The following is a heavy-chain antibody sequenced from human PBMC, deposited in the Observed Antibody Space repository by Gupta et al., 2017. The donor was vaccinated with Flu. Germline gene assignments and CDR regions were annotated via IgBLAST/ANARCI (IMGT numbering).Heavy chain of an antibody. V-gene: IGHV3-21*01. D-gene: IGHD4-17*01. CDR2: ISSSSSYI. CDR3: AREGGYGDYVYYYYYGMDV. CDR1: GFTFNIYS. J-gene: IGHJ6*02. Sequence: EVQLVESGGGLVKPGGSLRLSCADSGFTFNIYSLNWVPQAPGKGLVWVSSISSSSSYIYYADSVKGRFTISRDNAKNSMYLQMNSLRAEDTAVYYCAREGGYGDYVYYYYYGMDVWGQGTTVTVSS.